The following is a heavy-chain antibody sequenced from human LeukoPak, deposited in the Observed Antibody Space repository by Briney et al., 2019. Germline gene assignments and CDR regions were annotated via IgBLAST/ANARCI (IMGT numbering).Heavy chain of an antibody. V-gene: IGHV3-23*01. CDR1: GFTFSGYA. J-gene: IGHJ4*02. CDR2: ISASGAST. CDR3: AKGRAVEVVTAFNF. Sequence: PGGSLRLSFAASGFTFSGYAMSWVRQAPGKGLEWVSAISASGASTYYADSVKGRFTISRDNSKNTLYLQINSLRAEDTAVYYCAKGRAVEVVTAFNFWGQGTVVTVSS. D-gene: IGHD2-15*01.